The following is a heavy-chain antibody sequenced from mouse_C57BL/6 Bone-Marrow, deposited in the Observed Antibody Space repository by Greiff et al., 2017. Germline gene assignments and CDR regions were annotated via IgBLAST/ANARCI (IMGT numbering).Heavy chain of an antibody. CDR2: ISNGGGST. CDR1: GFTFSDYY. J-gene: IGHJ4*01. Sequence: EVMLVESGGGLVQPGGSLKLSCAASGFTFSDYYMYWVRQTPEKRLEWVAYISNGGGSTYYPDTVKGRFTISRDNAKNTLYLQMSRLKSEDTAMYYCAREDYGSSYEDDYYAMDYWGQGTSVTVSS. D-gene: IGHD1-1*01. V-gene: IGHV5-12*01. CDR3: AREDYGSSYEDDYYAMDY.